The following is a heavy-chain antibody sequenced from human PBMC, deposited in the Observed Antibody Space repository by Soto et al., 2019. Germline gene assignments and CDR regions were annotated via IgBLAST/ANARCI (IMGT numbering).Heavy chain of an antibody. CDR2: MNPNSGNT. V-gene: IGHV1-8*01. CDR3: ARGGYYYDSSGYYYGSDY. CDR1: GYTFTSYD. D-gene: IGHD3-22*01. J-gene: IGHJ4*02. Sequence: QVQLVQSGAEVKKPGASVKVSCKASGYTFTSYDINWVRQATGQGLEWMGWMNPNSGNTGYAQKFQCRVTMTRNTSISTAYMELSSLRSEDTAVYYCARGGYYYDSSGYYYGSDYWGQGTLVTVSS.